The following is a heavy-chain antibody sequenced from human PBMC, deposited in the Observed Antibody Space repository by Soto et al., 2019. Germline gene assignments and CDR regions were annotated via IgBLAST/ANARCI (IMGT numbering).Heavy chain of an antibody. D-gene: IGHD3-22*01. CDR1: GFTFSSYA. CDR2: ISYDGSNK. CDR3: ARGADYYDSSGYYTGYFDL. J-gene: IGHJ2*01. Sequence: QVQLVESGGGVVQPGRSLRLSCAASGFTFSSYAMHWVRQAPGKGLEWVAVISYDGSNKYYADSVKGRFTISRDNSKNTLYLQMNSLRAEDTAVYYCARGADYYDSSGYYTGYFDLWGRGTLVTVSS. V-gene: IGHV3-30-3*01.